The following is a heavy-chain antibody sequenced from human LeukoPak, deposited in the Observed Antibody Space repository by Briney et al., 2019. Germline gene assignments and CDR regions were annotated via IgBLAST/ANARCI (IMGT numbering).Heavy chain of an antibody. CDR2: INWNSGRI. CDR1: GFTFDDYA. J-gene: IGHJ4*01. CDR3: AKPSGSGVDY. V-gene: IGHV3-9*01. D-gene: IGHD1-26*01. Sequence: PGRSLRLSCAASGFTFDDYAMHWVRQAPGKGLEWVSGINWNSGRIGYADSVKGRFTISRDNSKNTLYLQMNSVRSEDTALYYCAKPSGSGVDYWGQGTRVTVSS.